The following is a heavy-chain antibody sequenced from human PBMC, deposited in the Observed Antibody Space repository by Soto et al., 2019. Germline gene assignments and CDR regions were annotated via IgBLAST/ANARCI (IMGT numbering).Heavy chain of an antibody. J-gene: IGHJ4*02. D-gene: IGHD6-6*01. Sequence: PSETLSLTCTVSGGSISSYYWSWIRQPPGKGLEWIGYIYYSGSTNYNPSLKSRVTISVDTSKNQFSLKLSSVTAADTAVYYCARDRVYSRSEFDFWGPGTLVTVSS. CDR1: GGSISSYY. CDR3: ARDRVYSRSEFDF. V-gene: IGHV4-59*01. CDR2: IYYSGST.